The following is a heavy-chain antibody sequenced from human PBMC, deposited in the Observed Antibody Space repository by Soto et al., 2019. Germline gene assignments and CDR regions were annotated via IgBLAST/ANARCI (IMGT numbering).Heavy chain of an antibody. CDR1: GGSVSSGSYY. CDR2: IYYSGST. J-gene: IGHJ4*02. V-gene: IGHV4-61*01. D-gene: IGHD3-10*01. CDR3: ARGGFWVVRGVLNYYFDY. Sequence: SETLSLTCTVSGGSVSSGSYYWSWIRQPPGKGLEWIGYIYYSGSTNYNPSLKSRVTISVDTSKNQFSLKLSSVTAADTAVYYCARGGFWVVRGVLNYYFDYWGQGTLVTVSS.